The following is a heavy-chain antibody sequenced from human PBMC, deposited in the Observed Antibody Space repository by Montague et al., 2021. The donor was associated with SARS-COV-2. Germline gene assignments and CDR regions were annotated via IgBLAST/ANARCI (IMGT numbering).Heavy chain of an antibody. V-gene: IGHV4-61*01. J-gene: IGHJ6*02. CDR1: GGSVSSGSYY. D-gene: IGHD3-3*01. CDR3: ARDPWHITIFGVVTRYGMDV. Sequence: SETLSLTCTVSGGSVSSGSYYWSWIRQPPGKGLEWIGNIYYSGSTNYNPSLKNRVTISVDTSKNQFSLKLSSVTAADTAVYYCARDPWHITIFGVVTRYGMDVWGQGTTVTVSS. CDR2: IYYSGST.